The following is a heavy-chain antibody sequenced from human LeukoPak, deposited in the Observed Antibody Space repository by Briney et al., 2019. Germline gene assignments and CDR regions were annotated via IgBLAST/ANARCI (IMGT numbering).Heavy chain of an antibody. D-gene: IGHD1-26*01. CDR1: GLTFSAYS. CDR2: ISSSNSYI. Sequence: GGSLRLSCAASGLTFSAYSMNWVRQAPGKGLEWVSSISSSNSYIYYADSVKDRFTISRDNAKNSLYLQMNSLRAEDTAVYYCARGSTAADWGLGTLVTVSS. CDR3: ARGSTAAD. J-gene: IGHJ4*02. V-gene: IGHV3-21*01.